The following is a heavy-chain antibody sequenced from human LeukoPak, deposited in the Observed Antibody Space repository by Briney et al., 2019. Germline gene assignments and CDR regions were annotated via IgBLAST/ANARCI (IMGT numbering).Heavy chain of an antibody. J-gene: IGHJ3*02. CDR3: ARFPGGLRGAFDI. Sequence: ASVKVSCKASGYTFTRYYMHWVRQAPGQGLEWMGWINPNSGGTNYAQKFQGRVTMTRDTSISTAYMELSRLRSDDTAVYYCARFPGGLRGAFDIWGQGTMVTVSS. V-gene: IGHV1-2*02. CDR2: INPNSGGT. D-gene: IGHD4-17*01. CDR1: GYTFTRYY.